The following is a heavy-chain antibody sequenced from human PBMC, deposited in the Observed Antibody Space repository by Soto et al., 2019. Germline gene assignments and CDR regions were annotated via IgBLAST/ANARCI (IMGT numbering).Heavy chain of an antibody. CDR1: GFTFSSYA. V-gene: IGHV3-30-3*01. D-gene: IGHD6-19*01. CDR2: ISYDGSNK. CDR3: AREWLGTIFYYYYGMDL. Sequence: QVQLVESGGGVVQPGRSLRLSCAASGFTFSSYAMHWVRQAPGKGLEWVAVISYDGSNKYYADSVKGRFTISRDNSKNTLYLQMYSVRAEDTAVYYCAREWLGTIFYYYYGMDLWGQGTTVTVSS. J-gene: IGHJ6*02.